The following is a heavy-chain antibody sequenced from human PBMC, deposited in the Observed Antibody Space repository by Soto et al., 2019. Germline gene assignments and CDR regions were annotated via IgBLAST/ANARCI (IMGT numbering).Heavy chain of an antibody. Sequence: PGESLKISYKGSGYNFNRYWIGWVRQMPGKGLEWMGVIYPGDSGTRYSPSLQGQVTISADKSSSAAYLQWSSLQASDTATYYCARSLVNGTYEAFDIWGQGTMVTVSS. V-gene: IGHV5-51*01. CDR3: ARSLVNGTYEAFDI. D-gene: IGHD6-13*01. CDR2: IYPGDSGT. J-gene: IGHJ3*02. CDR1: GYNFNRYW.